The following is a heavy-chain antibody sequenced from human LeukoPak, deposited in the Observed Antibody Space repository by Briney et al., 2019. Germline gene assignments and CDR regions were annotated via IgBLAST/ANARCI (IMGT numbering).Heavy chain of an antibody. D-gene: IGHD3-10*01. CDR3: ARHSAKSITMVRGVIRWFDP. CDR1: GGSISSYSYF. J-gene: IGHJ5*02. CDR2: IYYSGST. V-gene: IGHV4-39*01. Sequence: PSETLSLTCTVSGGSISSYSYFWGWIRQPPGRGLEWIGSIYYSGSTYYNPSLKSRVTISVDTSKNQFSLKLSSVTAADTAVYYCARHSAKSITMVRGVIRWFDPWGQGTLVTVSS.